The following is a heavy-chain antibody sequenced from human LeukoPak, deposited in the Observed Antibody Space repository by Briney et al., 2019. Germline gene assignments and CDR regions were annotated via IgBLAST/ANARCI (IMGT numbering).Heavy chain of an antibody. V-gene: IGHV1-18*04. CDR1: GYTFASKSISG. CDR3: ARKLVFDY. CDR2: INPYNGNT. Sequence: ASVKVSCKASGYTFASKSISGISWVRQAPGQGLEWMGWINPYNGNTKYAQKFQGRVTLTTDTSTSTAYMELRSLRSDDTAVYYCARKLVFDYWGQGTLVTVSS. J-gene: IGHJ4*02. D-gene: IGHD1-1*01.